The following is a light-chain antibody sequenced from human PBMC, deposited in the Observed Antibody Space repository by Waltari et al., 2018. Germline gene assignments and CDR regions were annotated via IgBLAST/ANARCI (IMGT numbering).Light chain of an antibody. CDR2: WAS. CDR1: QSLLFRSNNKNY. CDR3: QQYYHIART. Sequence: DTVMTQSPDSLAVSLGERATINCKSSQSLLFRSNNKNYLAWYQQKPGQPTKLLIHWASTRESGVPDRFSGSGSGTDFTLTISSLQAEDVAVYYCQQYYHIARTFGQGTRVEIK. V-gene: IGKV4-1*01. J-gene: IGKJ1*01.